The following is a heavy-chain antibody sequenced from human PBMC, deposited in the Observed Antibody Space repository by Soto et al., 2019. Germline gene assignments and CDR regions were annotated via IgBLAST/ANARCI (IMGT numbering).Heavy chain of an antibody. CDR2: IKQDGSEK. V-gene: IGHV3-7*03. CDR3: ARDWVYDSSGYYYFYYYYYGMDV. D-gene: IGHD3-22*01. J-gene: IGHJ6*02. CDR1: GFTFSSYW. Sequence: PVGSLRLSCAASGFTFSSYWMSWVRQAPGKGLEWVANIKQDGSEKYYVDSVKGRFTISRDNAKNSLYLQMNSLRAEDTAVYYCARDWVYDSSGYYYFYYYYYGMDVWGQGTTVTVSS.